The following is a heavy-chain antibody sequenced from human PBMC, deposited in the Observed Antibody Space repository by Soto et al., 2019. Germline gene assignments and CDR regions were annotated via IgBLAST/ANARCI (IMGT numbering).Heavy chain of an antibody. J-gene: IGHJ4*02. CDR1: GGSISSGGYS. CDR3: ARQYDSGSFYY. Sequence: SETLSLTCAVSGGSISSGGYSWSWIRQPPGKGLEWIGYIYHSGSTYYNPSLKSRVTISVDRSKNQFSLKLSSVTAADTAIYYCARQYDSGSFYYWGQGTLVTVSS. V-gene: IGHV4-30-2*01. CDR2: IYHSGST. D-gene: IGHD3-10*01.